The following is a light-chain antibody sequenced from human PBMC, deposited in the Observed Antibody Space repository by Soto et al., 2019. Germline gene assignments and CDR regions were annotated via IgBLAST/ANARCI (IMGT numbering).Light chain of an antibody. J-gene: IGKJ1*01. V-gene: IGKV1-5*03. Sequence: DIQMTQPPSTLSTSVGDRVSINCRASQSISAWLAWYQQKPGKAPRLLIYKASTLEIGVPSRFSGSGSGTEFTLTISSLQPDDVAIYYCQQYNDYSWTFGRGTKVDI. CDR3: QQYNDYSWT. CDR1: QSISAW. CDR2: KAS.